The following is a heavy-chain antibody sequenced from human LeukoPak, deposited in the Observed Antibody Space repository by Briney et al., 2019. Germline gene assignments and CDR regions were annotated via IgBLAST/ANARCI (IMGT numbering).Heavy chain of an antibody. CDR3: ARVVGRFSNWFDP. V-gene: IGHV1-8*01. Sequence: GAPVKVSSKASGYTYTSYDINGVRQATIQGHQCMRCMNPNSGNTGYAQKVQGRVTMTRNTSISTAYMELSSLRSEDTAVYYCARVVGRFSNWFDPWGQGTLVTVSS. J-gene: IGHJ5*02. CDR2: MNPNSGNT. D-gene: IGHD3-3*01. CDR1: GYTYTSYD.